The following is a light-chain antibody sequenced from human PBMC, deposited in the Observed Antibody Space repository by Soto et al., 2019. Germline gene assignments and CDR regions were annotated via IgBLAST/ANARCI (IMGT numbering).Light chain of an antibody. J-gene: IGKJ5*01. Sequence: AIQMTQSPSSLSASVGDRVTITCRASQGIRNDLDWFQQKPGKAPKLLIYAASNLQSGVPARFSGSGSGTDFTLTISSLQFEDFATYYCQQSYSTPITFGQGTRLEIK. CDR1: QGIRND. CDR3: QQSYSTPIT. V-gene: IGKV1-6*01. CDR2: AAS.